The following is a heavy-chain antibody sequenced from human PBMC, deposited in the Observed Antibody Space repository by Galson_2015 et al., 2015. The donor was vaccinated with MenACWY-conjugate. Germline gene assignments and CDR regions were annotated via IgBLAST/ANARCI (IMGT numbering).Heavy chain of an antibody. D-gene: IGHD6-13*01. Sequence: SLRLSCAASGFTFSSFSMNWVRQAPGKGLEWVSCISATSATIYYADSVKGRFTISRYNAKYSLYLQMNSLSAEDTAVSYCARTAGSVPPWGRGTLVTVSS. V-gene: IGHV3-21*01. CDR3: ARTAGSVPP. J-gene: IGHJ5*02. CDR2: ISATSATI. CDR1: GFTFSSFS.